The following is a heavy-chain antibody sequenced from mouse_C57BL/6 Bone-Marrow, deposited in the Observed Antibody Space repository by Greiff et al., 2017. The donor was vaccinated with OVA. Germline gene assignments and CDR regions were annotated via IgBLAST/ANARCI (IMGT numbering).Heavy chain of an antibody. CDR2: INPSNGGT. Sequence: QVQLQQPGTELVKPGASVKLSCKASGYTFTSYWMHWVKQRPGQGLEWIGNINPSNGGTNYNEKFKSKATLTVDKSSSTAYMQLSSLTSEDSAVYYCARRRVYYYGSSWYFDVWGTGTTVTVSS. J-gene: IGHJ1*03. D-gene: IGHD1-1*01. CDR3: ARRRVYYYGSSWYFDV. V-gene: IGHV1-53*01. CDR1: GYTFTSYW.